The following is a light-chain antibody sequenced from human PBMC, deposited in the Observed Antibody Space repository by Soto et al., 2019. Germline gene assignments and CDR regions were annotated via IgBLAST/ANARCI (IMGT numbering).Light chain of an antibody. CDR1: QSVGSD. CDR2: GTS. CDR3: QQYSNWPT. J-gene: IGKJ1*01. Sequence: EIVMTQSPATLSVSPGERATVSCRASQSVGSDLGWYQQKPGQAPRLLIYGTSNRATGIPARFSGSGSGTEFTLTISSLQSEDFAVYYCQQYSNWPTFGQGTKVDIK. V-gene: IGKV3-15*01.